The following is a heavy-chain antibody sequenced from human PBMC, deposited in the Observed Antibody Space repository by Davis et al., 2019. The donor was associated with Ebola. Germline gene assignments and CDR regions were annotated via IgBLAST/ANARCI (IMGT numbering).Heavy chain of an antibody. V-gene: IGHV5-51*01. Sequence: GESLKISCKGSGYSFTTYWIAWVRQTPAKGLEWIGIIYPGDSDTRYSPAFEGQVTISVDRSTNTAYLQWSSLKASDIAMYYCARQESLYGSSDYWGQGTLVTVSS. J-gene: IGHJ4*02. D-gene: IGHD2/OR15-2a*01. CDR2: IYPGDSDT. CDR1: GYSFTTYW. CDR3: ARQESLYGSSDY.